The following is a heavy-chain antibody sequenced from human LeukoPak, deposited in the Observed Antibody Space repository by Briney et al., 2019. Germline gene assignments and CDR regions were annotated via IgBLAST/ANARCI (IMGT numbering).Heavy chain of an antibody. CDR1: GFTFRKYW. Sequence: GGSLRLSCAASGFTFRKYWMSWVRQSPGKGLEWVANINEDGREKHYVDSVKGRFTISRDNAKNSLFLQMNSPRVDDTAVYFCARVAGLQREDSWGQGALVTVSS. V-gene: IGHV3-7*01. J-gene: IGHJ4*02. CDR2: INEDGREK. D-gene: IGHD1-26*01. CDR3: ARVAGLQREDS.